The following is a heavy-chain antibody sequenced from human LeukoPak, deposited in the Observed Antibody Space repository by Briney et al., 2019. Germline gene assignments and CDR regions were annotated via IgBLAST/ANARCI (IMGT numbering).Heavy chain of an antibody. CDR2: ISSNGGST. CDR1: GYTFSDYY. J-gene: IGHJ4*02. V-gene: IGHV3-64*01. Sequence: ASVKVSCKASGYTFSDYYMHWVRQAPGKGLEYVSAISSNGGSTYYANSVKGRFTISRDNSKNTLYLQMGSLRVEDMAVYYCVRAKSVVPDYWGQGTLVTVSS. D-gene: IGHD2-15*01. CDR3: VRAKSVVPDY.